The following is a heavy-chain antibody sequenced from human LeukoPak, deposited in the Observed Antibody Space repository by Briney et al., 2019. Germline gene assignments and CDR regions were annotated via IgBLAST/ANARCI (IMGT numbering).Heavy chain of an antibody. V-gene: IGHV1-2*02. CDR3: ARDLITERWLQNV. D-gene: IGHD5-24*01. J-gene: IGHJ4*02. CDR1: GYTFTGYY. CDR2: INPNSGGT. Sequence: ASVKVSCKASGYTFTGYYMHWVRQAPGQGLEWMGWINPNSGGTNYAQKFQGRVTMTRDTSISTAYMELSRLRSEDTAVYYCARDLITERWLQNVWGQGTLVTVSS.